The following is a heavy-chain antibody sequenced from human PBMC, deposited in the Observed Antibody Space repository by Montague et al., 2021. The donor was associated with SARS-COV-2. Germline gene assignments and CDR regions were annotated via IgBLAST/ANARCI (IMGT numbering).Heavy chain of an antibody. D-gene: IGHD3-16*02. Sequence: SLRLSCAASGFTFSRYAMHWVRQAPGKGLEWVAVISYDGSNKYYADSVKGRFTISRDNSKNTLYLQMNGLRAEDTAVYYCARDNYDYVWGSYRYIYWGQGTLVTVSS. CDR3: ARDNYDYVWGSYRYIY. CDR1: GFTFSRYA. J-gene: IGHJ4*02. CDR2: ISYDGSNK. V-gene: IGHV3-30*04.